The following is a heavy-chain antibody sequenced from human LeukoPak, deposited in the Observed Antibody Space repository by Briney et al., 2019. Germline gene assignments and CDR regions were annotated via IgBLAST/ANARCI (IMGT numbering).Heavy chain of an antibody. V-gene: IGHV4-38-2*02. D-gene: IGHD5-12*01. CDR2: IYHTGST. CDR1: GYSISSGFY. CDR3: ARDGRGYSGWGSGGDPSDY. Sequence: SETLSLTCTVSGYSISSGFYWGWIRQPPGKGLEWIGAIYHTGSTYYNPSLKSRVTTSVDTSKNQVSLKLSSVTAADTAVYYCARDGRGYSGWGSGGDPSDYWGQGTLVTVSS. J-gene: IGHJ4*02.